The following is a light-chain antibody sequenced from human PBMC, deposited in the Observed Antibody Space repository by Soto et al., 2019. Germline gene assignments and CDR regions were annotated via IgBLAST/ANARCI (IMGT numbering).Light chain of an antibody. CDR1: QSISSW. Sequence: DIQMTQSPSTLSASVGDRVTITCRASQSISSWLAWYQQKPGKATKLLIYKATCLESGVPSRFSGSGSGTEFTLTLSSLQPDDFATYYCQQYNSYTPYTFGQGTKLEIK. CDR2: KAT. CDR3: QQYNSYTPYT. V-gene: IGKV1-5*03. J-gene: IGKJ2*01.